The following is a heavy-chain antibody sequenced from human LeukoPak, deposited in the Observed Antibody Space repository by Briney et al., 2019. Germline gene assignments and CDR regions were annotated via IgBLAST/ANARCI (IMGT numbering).Heavy chain of an antibody. J-gene: IGHJ4*02. V-gene: IGHV3-23*01. D-gene: IGHD3-22*01. CDR1: GFTFSSYA. CDR2: ISVSGGST. CDR3: AKESEGYYDSSGYYSRGYFDY. Sequence: TGGSLRLSCAASGFTFSSYAMSWVRQAPGKGLEWVSAISVSGGSTYYADSVKGRFTISRDNSKNTLYLQMNSLRAEDTAVYYCAKESEGYYDSSGYYSRGYFDYWGQGTLVTVSS.